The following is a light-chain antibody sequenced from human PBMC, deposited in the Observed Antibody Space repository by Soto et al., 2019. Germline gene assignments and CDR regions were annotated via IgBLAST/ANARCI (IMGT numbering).Light chain of an antibody. CDR1: QAVSSRD. CDR3: QQYATSPRT. V-gene: IGKV3-20*01. Sequence: EIVLTQSPGTLSLSQEERATLSCRASQAVSSRDLAWYQQRPGQAPRLLIYGASTRATGIPDRFSGSGSGTDFTLTISRLEPEDFAVYSCQQYATSPRTFGQGTKVDI. CDR2: GAS. J-gene: IGKJ1*01.